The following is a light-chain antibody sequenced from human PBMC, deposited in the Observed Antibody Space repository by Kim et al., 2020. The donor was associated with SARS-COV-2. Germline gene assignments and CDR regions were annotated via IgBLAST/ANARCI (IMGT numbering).Light chain of an antibody. CDR2: LVS. CDR1: RGLLHSNGYNY. CDR3: MQALQTPYT. Sequence: PPSLPCRSMRGLLHSNGYNYFECYLQKPAQSPQLLFYLVSMRASGVPDRFSGSGSCTDFTLKISRGDAEEVGVYCCMQALQTPYTCGQGTKLEI. J-gene: IGKJ2*01. V-gene: IGKV2-28*01.